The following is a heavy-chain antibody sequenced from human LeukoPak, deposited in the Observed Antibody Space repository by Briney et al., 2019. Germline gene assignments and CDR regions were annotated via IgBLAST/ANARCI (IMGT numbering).Heavy chain of an antibody. Sequence: SQTLSLTCTVSGGSISSGDYYWSWIRQPPGKGLEWIGYIYYSGSTYYNPSLKSRVTISVDTSKNQFSLKLSSVTAADTAVYYCARGGSSGCQPLLYYYYYGMDVWGQGTTVTVSS. CDR1: GGSISSGDYY. V-gene: IGHV4-30-4*01. D-gene: IGHD6-19*01. J-gene: IGHJ6*02. CDR2: IYYSGST. CDR3: ARGGSSGCQPLLYYYYYGMDV.